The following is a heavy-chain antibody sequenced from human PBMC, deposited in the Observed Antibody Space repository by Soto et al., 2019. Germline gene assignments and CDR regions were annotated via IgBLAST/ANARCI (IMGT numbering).Heavy chain of an antibody. J-gene: IGHJ6*02. D-gene: IGHD3-10*01. CDR1: GFSFSSYA. CDR2: VSVNGLST. CDR3: AKVQGSGSGLYYFYYYGMDV. V-gene: IGHV3-23*01. Sequence: SGGSLRLACAASGFSFSSYALSWVHQAPGKGLQCVSTVSVNGLSTYYADSVKGRFTISRDNSWNTLYLQMNSLRAEDTAVYYCAKVQGSGSGLYYFYYYGMDVWGQGTTVTVSS.